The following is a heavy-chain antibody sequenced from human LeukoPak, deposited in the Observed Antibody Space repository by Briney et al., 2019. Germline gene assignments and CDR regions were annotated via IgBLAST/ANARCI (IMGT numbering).Heavy chain of an antibody. D-gene: IGHD6-13*01. V-gene: IGHV1-69*04. CDR1: GGTFSSYA. CDR2: IIPILGIA. Sequence: SVTVSCTASGGTFSSYAISWVRQAPGQGLEWMGRIIPILGIANYAQKFQGRVTITADKSTSTAYMELSSLRSEDTAVYYCASRIAAAGLDYWGQGTLVTVSS. J-gene: IGHJ4*02. CDR3: ASRIAAAGLDY.